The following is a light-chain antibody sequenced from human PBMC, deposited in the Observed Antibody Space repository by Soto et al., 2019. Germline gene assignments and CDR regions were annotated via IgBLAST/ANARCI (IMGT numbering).Light chain of an antibody. CDR1: QSVFNH. J-gene: IGKJ4*01. CDR2: DAS. V-gene: IGKV1-39*01. CDR3: HQSSSTPLT. Sequence: DVQMTQSPSSLSASVGDSVTITCRASQSVFNHLSWFQQRPGKGPKLLIYDASSLHAWVPSRFSGSGYGTDFTLTISTVQPEDSAIDYCHQSSSTPLTFGGGTRVELK.